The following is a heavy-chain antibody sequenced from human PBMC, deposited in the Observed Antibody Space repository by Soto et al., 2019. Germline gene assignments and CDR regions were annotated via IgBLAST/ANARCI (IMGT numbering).Heavy chain of an antibody. CDR1: GFTFSSYW. J-gene: IGHJ4*02. CDR3: ARGAAAGEIFDY. D-gene: IGHD6-13*01. Sequence: PGGSLSLSCAASGFTFSSYWMHWVRQAPGKGLVWVSRINSDGSSTSYADSVKGRFTISRDNAKNTLYLQMNSLRAEDTAVYYRARGAAAGEIFDYWGQGTLVTVSS. V-gene: IGHV3-74*01. CDR2: INSDGSST.